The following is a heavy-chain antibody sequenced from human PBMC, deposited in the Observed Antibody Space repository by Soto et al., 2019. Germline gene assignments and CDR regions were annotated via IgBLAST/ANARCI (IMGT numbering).Heavy chain of an antibody. J-gene: IGHJ4*02. Sequence: QVQLVQSGAEVKKPGASVKVSCKASGYTFTSYGISWVRQAPGQGLEWMGWISAYNGNTNYAQKLQGRVTMTTDTSTSTAYMALRGLRSDDPAVYYCVVAAQPYSFDYWGQGTLVTVSS. CDR3: VVAAQPYSFDY. V-gene: IGHV1-18*01. CDR1: GYTFTSYG. D-gene: IGHD2-15*01. CDR2: ISAYNGNT.